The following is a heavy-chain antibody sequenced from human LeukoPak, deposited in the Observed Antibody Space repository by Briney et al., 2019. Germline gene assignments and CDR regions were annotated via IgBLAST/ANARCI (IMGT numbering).Heavy chain of an antibody. CDR1: GGSFCGYY. CDR2: INHSGST. Sequence: SETLSLTCAVYGGSFCGYYWSWIRQPPGKGLEWIGEINHSGSTNYNPSLKSRVTISVDTSKNQFSLKLSSVTAADTAVYYCATQRRGYSYGRFDYWGQGTLVTVSS. V-gene: IGHV4-34*01. J-gene: IGHJ4*02. CDR3: ATQRRGYSYGRFDY. D-gene: IGHD5-18*01.